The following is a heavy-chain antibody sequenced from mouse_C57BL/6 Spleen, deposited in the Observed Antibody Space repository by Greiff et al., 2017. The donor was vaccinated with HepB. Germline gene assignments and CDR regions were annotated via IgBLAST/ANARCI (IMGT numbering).Heavy chain of an antibody. CDR2: INYDGSST. Sequence: EVKLVESEGGLVQPGSSMKLSCTASGFTFSDYYMAWVRQVPEKGLEWVANINYDGSSTYYLDSLKSRFIISRDNAKNILYLQMSSLKSEDTATYYCARAGGLRGAMDYWGQGTSVTFSS. CDR1: GFTFSDYY. D-gene: IGHD2-4*01. CDR3: ARAGGLRGAMDY. J-gene: IGHJ4*01. V-gene: IGHV5-16*01.